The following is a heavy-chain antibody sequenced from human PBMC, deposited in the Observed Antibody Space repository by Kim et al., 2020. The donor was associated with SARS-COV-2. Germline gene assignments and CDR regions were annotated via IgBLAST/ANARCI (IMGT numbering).Heavy chain of an antibody. Sequence: SETLSLTCTVSGGSISSYYWSWIRQPPGKGLEWIGYIYYSGSTNYNPSLKSRVTISVDTSKNQFSLKLSSVTAADTAVYYCARGAAVATIWLDYFDYWGQGTLVTVSS. D-gene: IGHD5-12*01. CDR1: GGSISSYY. J-gene: IGHJ4*02. CDR2: IYYSGST. CDR3: ARGAAVATIWLDYFDY. V-gene: IGHV4-59*13.